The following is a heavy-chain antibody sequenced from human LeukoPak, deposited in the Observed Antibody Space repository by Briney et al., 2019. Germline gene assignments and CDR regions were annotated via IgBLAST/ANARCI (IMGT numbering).Heavy chain of an antibody. Sequence: GASVKVSCKASGGTFSSYAISWVRQAPGQGLEGMGGIIPIFGTANYAQRFQGRVTITADESTSTAYMELSSLRSEDTAVYYCASNTWIQLWLGGAFDIWGQGTMVTVSS. CDR3: ASNTWIQLWLGGAFDI. D-gene: IGHD5-18*01. CDR1: GGTFSSYA. J-gene: IGHJ3*02. CDR2: IIPIFGTA. V-gene: IGHV1-69*13.